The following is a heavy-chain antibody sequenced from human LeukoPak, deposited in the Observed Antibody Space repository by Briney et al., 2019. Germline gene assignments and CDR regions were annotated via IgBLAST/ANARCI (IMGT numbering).Heavy chain of an antibody. J-gene: IGHJ1*01. Sequence: GGSLRLSCAASGFTFSSYGMHWVRQAPGKGLEWVAFIRYDGSNKYYADSVKGRFTISRDNSKNTLYLQMNSLRAEDTAVYYCAKDMAGSYSRTGYLQHWGQGTLVTVSS. D-gene: IGHD1-26*01. CDR3: AKDMAGSYSRTGYLQH. CDR1: GFTFSSYG. CDR2: IRYDGSNK. V-gene: IGHV3-30*02.